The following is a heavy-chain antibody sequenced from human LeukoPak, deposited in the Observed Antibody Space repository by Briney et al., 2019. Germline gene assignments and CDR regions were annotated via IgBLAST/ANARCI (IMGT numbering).Heavy chain of an antibody. J-gene: IGHJ4*02. CDR2: ISRGSRTI. CDR1: GFTFNTYN. V-gene: IGHV3-48*01. CDR3: ARDSYSSSRNDY. Sequence: SGGSLRLSCAASGFTFNTYNMNWVRQAPGKGLEWLSNISRGSRTIYYADSVKGRFTISRDNAKNSLYLQMNSLRAEDTAVYYCARDSYSSSRNDYWGQGTLVTVSS. D-gene: IGHD6-13*01.